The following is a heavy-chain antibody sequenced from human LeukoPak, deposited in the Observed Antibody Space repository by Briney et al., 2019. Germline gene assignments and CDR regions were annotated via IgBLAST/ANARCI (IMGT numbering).Heavy chain of an antibody. V-gene: IGHV1-2*02. CDR3: ASIYIAVAREYDAFDI. Sequence: GASVKVSCKASGYTFTGYYMHWVRQAPGQGLEWMGWINPNSGGTNYAQKFQGRVTMTTDTSISTAYMELSRLRSDDTAVYYCASIYIAVAREYDAFDIWGQGTMVTVSS. CDR2: INPNSGGT. D-gene: IGHD6-19*01. CDR1: GYTFTGYY. J-gene: IGHJ3*02.